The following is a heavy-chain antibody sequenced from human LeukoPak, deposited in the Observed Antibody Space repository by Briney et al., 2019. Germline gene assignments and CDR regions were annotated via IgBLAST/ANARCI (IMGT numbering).Heavy chain of an antibody. CDR2: INHSGST. Sequence: SETLSLTCAVYGGSFSGYYWSWIRQPPGKGLEWIGEINHSGSTNYNPSLKSRVTISVDTSKNQFSLKLSSVTAADTAVYYCARGPHIVLMVYAIKSSWYFDLWGRGTLVTVSS. CDR3: ARGPHIVLMVYAIKSSWYFDL. J-gene: IGHJ2*01. D-gene: IGHD2-8*01. CDR1: GGSFSGYY. V-gene: IGHV4-34*01.